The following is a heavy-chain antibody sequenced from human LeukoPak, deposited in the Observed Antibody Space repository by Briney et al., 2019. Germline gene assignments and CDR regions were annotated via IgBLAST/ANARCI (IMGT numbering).Heavy chain of an antibody. CDR1: GYTFTSYG. V-gene: IGHV1-18*01. J-gene: IGHJ4*02. D-gene: IGHD3-16*02. Sequence: ASVTVSCKASGYTFTSYGISWVRQAPGQGLEWMGWISAYNGNTNYAQKLQGRVTMTTDTSTSTAYMELRSPRSDDTAVYYCARDGEYVWGSYRDYWGQGTLVTVSS. CDR3: ARDGEYVWGSYRDY. CDR2: ISAYNGNT.